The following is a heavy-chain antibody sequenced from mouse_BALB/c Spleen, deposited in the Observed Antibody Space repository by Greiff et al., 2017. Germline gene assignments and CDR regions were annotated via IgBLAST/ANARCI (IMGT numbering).Heavy chain of an antibody. Sequence: QVQLQQSGPELVKPGASVRISCKASGYTFTSYYIHWVKQRPGQGLEWIGWIYPGNVNTKYNEKFKGKATLTADKSSSTAYMQLSSLTSEDSAVYFCARSVTTATMDYWGQGTSVTVSS. V-gene: IGHV1S56*01. J-gene: IGHJ4*01. CDR2: IYPGNVNT. CDR3: ARSVTTATMDY. CDR1: GYTFTSYY. D-gene: IGHD1-2*01.